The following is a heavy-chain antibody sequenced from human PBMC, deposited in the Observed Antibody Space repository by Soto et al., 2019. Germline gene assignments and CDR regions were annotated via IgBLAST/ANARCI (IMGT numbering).Heavy chain of an antibody. V-gene: IGHV1-8*01. Sequence: ASVKVSCKAPGPTFTSYAINWGRQATGQGLEWMGWMNPTSGNTGYAQKFQGRVTMTRNTSISTASMELSSLRYEDTAVYYCARDAPLQLERQFGYYYDGIDVWGQGTTVTVSS. J-gene: IGHJ6*02. D-gene: IGHD1-1*01. CDR2: MNPTSGNT. CDR3: ARDAPLQLERQFGYYYDGIDV. CDR1: GPTFTSYA.